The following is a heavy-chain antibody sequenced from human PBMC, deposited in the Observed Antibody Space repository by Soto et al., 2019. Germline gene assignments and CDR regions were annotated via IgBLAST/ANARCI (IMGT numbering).Heavy chain of an antibody. CDR2: IYPGDSDT. CDR1: GYSFTSYW. Sequence: GESLKISCEGSGYSFTSYWIGWVRQMPGKGLGWMGIIYPGDSDTRYSPSFQGQVTISADKSISTAYLQWSSLKASDTAMYYWARAYCISTNCYRGHYYGMDVWGQGTTVTVSS. CDR3: ARAYCISTNCYRGHYYGMDV. J-gene: IGHJ6*02. V-gene: IGHV5-51*03. D-gene: IGHD2-2*01.